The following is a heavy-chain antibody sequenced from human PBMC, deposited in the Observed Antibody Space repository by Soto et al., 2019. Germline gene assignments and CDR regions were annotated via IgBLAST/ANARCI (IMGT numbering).Heavy chain of an antibody. Sequence: QVQFVQSGAEVKRPWASVTVSCKASGCTFTSHSVHWVRQAPGERLECMGWIHAGNCKTKYSQSFQVRVTFTRDTSASPVYLELGSLTSEDTAVYACARGGRGAAPSFDYWGQGTLVTVSS. CDR2: IHAGNCKT. J-gene: IGHJ4*02. D-gene: IGHD6-6*01. CDR1: GCTFTSHS. V-gene: IGHV1-3*01. CDR3: ARGGRGAAPSFDY.